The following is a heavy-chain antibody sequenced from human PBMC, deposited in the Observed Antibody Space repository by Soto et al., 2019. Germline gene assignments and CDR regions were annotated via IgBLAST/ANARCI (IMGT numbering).Heavy chain of an antibody. CDR2: ISSSSSYT. V-gene: IGHV3-11*06. CDR1: GFTFSDYY. CDR3: ARGLPYVGLPRFDP. Sequence: QVQLVESGGGLVKPGGSLRLSCAASGFTFSDYYMSWIRQAPGKGLEWVSYISSSSSYTNYADSVKGRFTISRDNAKNSLYLQMNSLRAEDTAVYYCARGLPYVGLPRFDPWGQGTLVTVSS. D-gene: IGHD3-16*01. J-gene: IGHJ5*02.